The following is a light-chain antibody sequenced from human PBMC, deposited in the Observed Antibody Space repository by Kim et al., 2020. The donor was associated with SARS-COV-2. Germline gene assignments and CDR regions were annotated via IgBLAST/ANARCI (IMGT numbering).Light chain of an antibody. Sequence: GQSITISCTGTSGDGGAYHLVSWYQQHPGRAPKLIIADVTERPSGVPARFSASKSGNTASLTVSGLQPEDEADYYCASYAGSDNLVFGTGTWVTVL. CDR1: SGDGGAYHL. CDR3: ASYAGSDNLV. V-gene: IGLV2-8*01. J-gene: IGLJ1*01. CDR2: DVT.